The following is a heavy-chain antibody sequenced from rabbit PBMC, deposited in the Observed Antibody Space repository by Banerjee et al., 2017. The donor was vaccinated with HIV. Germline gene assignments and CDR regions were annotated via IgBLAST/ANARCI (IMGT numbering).Heavy chain of an antibody. Sequence: QSLEESGGDLVKPGASLTLTCTASGFSFSGIDYMCWVRQTPGKGLEWIACIAAGSSGRPYYASWAKGRFTISKASSTTVTLQMTSLTAADTATYFCARGLLIGDLWGPGTLVTVS. CDR3: ARGLLIGDL. CDR1: GFSFSGIDY. V-gene: IGHV1S40*01. CDR2: IAAGSSGRP. D-gene: IGHD4-2*01. J-gene: IGHJ6*01.